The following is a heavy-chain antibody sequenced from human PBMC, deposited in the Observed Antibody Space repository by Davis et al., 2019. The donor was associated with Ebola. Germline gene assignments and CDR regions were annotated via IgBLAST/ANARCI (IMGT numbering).Heavy chain of an antibody. CDR3: ARDRYCSGGSCYSSYYYGMDV. V-gene: IGHV1-18*01. D-gene: IGHD2-15*01. CDR2: NSTYNDNT. CDR1: GYTINRYG. Sequence: AASVKVSCKTSGYTINRYGISWVRQAPGQGLEWMGWNSTYNDNTNYAQKLQGRVTMITDTSTSTAYRELRSLRADDTAVYYCARDRYCSGGSCYSSYYYGMDVWGQGTTVTVSS. J-gene: IGHJ6*02.